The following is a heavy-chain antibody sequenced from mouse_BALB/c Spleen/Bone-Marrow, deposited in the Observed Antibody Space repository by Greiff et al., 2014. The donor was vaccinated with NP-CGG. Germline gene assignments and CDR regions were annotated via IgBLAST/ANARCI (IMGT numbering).Heavy chain of an antibody. J-gene: IGHJ4*01. V-gene: IGHV1S41*01. CDR2: ISPGSGTT. Sequence: DLVKPGASVKLSCKASGYTFTNFWINWVKQRPGQGLEWIGRISPGSGTTYYNEMFKGKVTLTVDTSSSKAYIQLSSLASEDSAVYFCARYDYAMDYWGQGTSVTVSS. CDR1: GYTFTNFW. D-gene: IGHD2-3*01. CDR3: ARYDYAMDY.